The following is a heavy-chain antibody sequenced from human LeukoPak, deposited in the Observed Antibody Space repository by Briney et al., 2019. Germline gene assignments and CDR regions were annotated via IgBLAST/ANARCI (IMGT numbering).Heavy chain of an antibody. CDR3: ARDPSTLIVGALFDY. Sequence: PGGSLRLSCAASGFTFSSYAMHWVRQAPGKGLEGVAVISYDGNNKYYADSVKGRFTISRDNSKNTLYLQMNSLRAEDTAVYYCARDPSTLIVGALFDYWGQGTLVTVSS. V-gene: IGHV3-30-3*01. J-gene: IGHJ4*02. D-gene: IGHD1-26*01. CDR2: ISYDGNNK. CDR1: GFTFSSYA.